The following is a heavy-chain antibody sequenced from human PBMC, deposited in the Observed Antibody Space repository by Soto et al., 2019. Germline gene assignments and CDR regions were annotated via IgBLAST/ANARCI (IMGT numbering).Heavy chain of an antibody. CDR1: RFTFSTYW. CDR2: IHQDGNEE. CDR3: AGGNALDV. Sequence: GGSLRLSCAASRFTFSTYWMTWVRQTPGKGLEWVANIHQDGNEEYYMDSVKGRFTISRDNAKNSLYLQMTSLRAEDTAVYYCAGGNALDVWGQGTTVTVSS. J-gene: IGHJ6*02. V-gene: IGHV3-7*01.